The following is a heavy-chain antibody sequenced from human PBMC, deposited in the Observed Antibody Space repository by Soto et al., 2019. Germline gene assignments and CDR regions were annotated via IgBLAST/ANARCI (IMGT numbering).Heavy chain of an antibody. CDR3: AREETAWPLAYGLDV. D-gene: IGHD2-21*02. CDR2: IGTRSDV. V-gene: IGHV3-21*01. Sequence: GSRRISCVASGFTFSSYSIRWVRQAAGKGLEWVSSIGTRSDVYYADSVKGRFTISRDNAKNSMALQMNSLRAEDTGVYYCAREETAWPLAYGLDVWGQGTTVTVSS. J-gene: IGHJ6*02. CDR1: GFTFSSYS.